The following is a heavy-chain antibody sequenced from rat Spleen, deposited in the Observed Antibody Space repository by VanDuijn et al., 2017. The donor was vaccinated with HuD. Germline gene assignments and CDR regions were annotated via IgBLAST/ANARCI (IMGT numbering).Heavy chain of an antibody. CDR3: ARWNYPGSYGDY. J-gene: IGHJ2*01. CDR1: GYSITSNY. CDR2: ISYSGST. D-gene: IGHD1-4*01. V-gene: IGHV3-1*01. Sequence: EVQLQESGPGLVKPSHSLSLTCSVTGYSITSNYWGWIRKFPGNKMEWIGHISYSGSTNYNPSLKSRISLTRDTSQNQFFLRLNSVTPVDAATYYCARWNYPGSYGDYWGQGVMVTVSS.